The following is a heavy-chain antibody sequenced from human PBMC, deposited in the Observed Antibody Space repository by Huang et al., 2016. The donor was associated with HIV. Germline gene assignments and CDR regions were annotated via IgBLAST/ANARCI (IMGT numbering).Heavy chain of an antibody. D-gene: IGHD4-4*01. J-gene: IGHJ4*02. CDR3: ARQRAYGSTYADY. CDR1: GYKFTSYW. V-gene: IGHV5-51*01. CDR2: IDPGDSDT. Sequence: EVQLVQSGAEVKKSGESLKISCKGSGYKFTSYWIGWVRQTPGKGLEGVGIIDPGDSDTRYRPSFQGQVTISADKSISTAYLQWSSLKASDTAMYYCARQRAYGSTYADYWGQGTLVTVSS.